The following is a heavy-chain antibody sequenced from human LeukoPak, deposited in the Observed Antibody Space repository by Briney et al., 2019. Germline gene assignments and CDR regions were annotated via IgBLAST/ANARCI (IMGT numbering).Heavy chain of an antibody. CDR1: EFTFSSYG. CDR3: GAAAADRPLDY. V-gene: IGHV3-23*01. D-gene: IGHD6-13*01. Sequence: GGSLRLSCAASEFTFSSYGMSWVRQAPGKGLEWVSSISGSGGSTQYADSVQGRFAISRDNSKNTLYLQMNSLRAEDTAVYYCGAAAADRPLDYWGQGTLVTVSS. CDR2: ISGSGGST. J-gene: IGHJ4*02.